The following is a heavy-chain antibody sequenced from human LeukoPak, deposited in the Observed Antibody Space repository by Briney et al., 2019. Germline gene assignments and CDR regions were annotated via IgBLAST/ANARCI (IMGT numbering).Heavy chain of an antibody. V-gene: IGHV1-69*05. Sequence: SVKVSCKASGGTFSSYGISWVRQAPGQGLEWMGRIILIFGTANYAQKFQGRVTITTDESTSTAYMELSSLRSEDTAVYYCAREAQGYGETGAFDIWGQGTMVTVSS. CDR1: GGTFSSYG. CDR3: AREAQGYGETGAFDI. J-gene: IGHJ3*02. D-gene: IGHD4-17*01. CDR2: IILIFGTA.